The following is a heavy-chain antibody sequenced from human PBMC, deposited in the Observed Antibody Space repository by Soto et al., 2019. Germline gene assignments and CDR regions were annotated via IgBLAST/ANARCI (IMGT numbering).Heavy chain of an antibody. CDR3: ARDLWGLELRDGMDV. Sequence: QVQLVESGGGVVQPGRSLRLSCAASGFTFSSYAMHWVRQAPGKGLEWVAVISYDGSNKYYADSVKGRFTISRDNSKNTLYLQMNSLRAEDTAVYYCARDLWGLELRDGMDVW. J-gene: IGHJ6*01. CDR1: GFTFSSYA. V-gene: IGHV3-30-3*01. D-gene: IGHD1-7*01. CDR2: ISYDGSNK.